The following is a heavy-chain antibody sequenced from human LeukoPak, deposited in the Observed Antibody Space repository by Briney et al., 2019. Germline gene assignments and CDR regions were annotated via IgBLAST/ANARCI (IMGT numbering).Heavy chain of an antibody. V-gene: IGHV3-21*05. J-gene: IGHJ4*02. CDR1: GFTFSSYG. CDR3: ARDGRYCSGGSCFSTFDY. D-gene: IGHD2-15*01. CDR2: ISSSSSYT. Sequence: SGGSLRLSCAASGFTFSSYGMNWVRQAPGKGLEWVSYISSSSSYTNYADSVKGRFTISRDNAKNSLYLQMNSLRAEDTAVYYCARDGRYCSGGSCFSTFDYWGQGTLVTVSS.